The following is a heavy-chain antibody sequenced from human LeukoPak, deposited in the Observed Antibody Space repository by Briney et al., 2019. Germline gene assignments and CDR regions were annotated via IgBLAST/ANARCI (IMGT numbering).Heavy chain of an antibody. D-gene: IGHD5-12*01. V-gene: IGHV1-69*13. CDR1: GGTFSSYA. J-gene: IGHJ4*02. CDR3: ARVGGYDYVDLDY. Sequence: ASVKVSCKAPGGTFSSYAISWVRQAPGQGLEWIGGIIPIFGTANYAQKFQGRVTITADESTSTAYMELSSLRSEDTAVYYCARVGGYDYVDLDYWGQGTLVTVSS. CDR2: IIPIFGTA.